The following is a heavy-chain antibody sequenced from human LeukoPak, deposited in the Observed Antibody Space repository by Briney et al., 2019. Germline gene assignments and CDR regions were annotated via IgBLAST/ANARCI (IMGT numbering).Heavy chain of an antibody. CDR3: ARGRNYYYYGMDV. V-gene: IGHV3-66*02. CDR2: IYSGGST. CDR1: GFTVSNNY. J-gene: IGHJ6*02. Sequence: TGGSLRLSCAASGFTVSNNYMSWVRQAPGKGLEWVSVIYSGGSTYYADSVKGRFTISRDNSKNTLYLQMNSLRAEDTAVYYCARGRNYYYYGMDVWGQGTTVTVSS.